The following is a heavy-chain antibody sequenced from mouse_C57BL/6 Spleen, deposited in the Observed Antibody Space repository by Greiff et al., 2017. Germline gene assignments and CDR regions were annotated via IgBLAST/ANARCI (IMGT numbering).Heavy chain of an antibody. J-gene: IGHJ2*01. Sequence: QVQLQQSGAELVKPGASVKISCKASGYAFSSYWMNWLKQKPGKGLEWIEQIYPGDGDTNYNEKFKVKGTLTADKSSSTAYMQLSSLTSEDSAVYFCARSFGYYLDYWGQGTTLTVSS. D-gene: IGHD2-2*01. CDR1: GYAFSSYW. CDR2: IYPGDGDT. CDR3: ARSFGYYLDY. V-gene: IGHV1-80*01.